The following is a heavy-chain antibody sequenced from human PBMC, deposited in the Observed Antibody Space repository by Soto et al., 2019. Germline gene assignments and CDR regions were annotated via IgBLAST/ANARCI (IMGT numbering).Heavy chain of an antibody. Sequence: PGGSLRLSCAASEFTFSNYAMSWVRQAPGKGLEWVSAISYGGGTTYYADSVKGRFTISRDNSKNTLYLQMNSLRAEDTAVYYCARLRDGYYESSGYYYRAFDYWGQGTLVTVSS. V-gene: IGHV3-23*01. CDR3: ARLRDGYYESSGYYYRAFDY. J-gene: IGHJ4*02. CDR2: ISYGGGTT. CDR1: EFTFSNYA. D-gene: IGHD3-22*01.